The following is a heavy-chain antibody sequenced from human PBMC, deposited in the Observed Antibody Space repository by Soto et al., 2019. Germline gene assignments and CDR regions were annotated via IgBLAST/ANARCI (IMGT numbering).Heavy chain of an antibody. J-gene: IGHJ4*02. D-gene: IGHD3-3*01. CDR3: ARAGNYDFWSGYFRERYYFDY. Sequence: SETLSLTCTVSGGSISSSSYYWGWIRQPPGKGLEWIGSIYYSGSTYYNPSLKSRVTISVDTSKNQFSLKLSSVTAADTAVYYCARAGNYDFWSGYFRERYYFDYWGQGTLVTVSS. V-gene: IGHV4-39*01. CDR2: IYYSGST. CDR1: GGSISSSSYY.